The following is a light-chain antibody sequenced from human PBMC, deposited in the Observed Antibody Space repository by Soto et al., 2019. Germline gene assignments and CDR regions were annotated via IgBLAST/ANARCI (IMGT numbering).Light chain of an antibody. CDR3: QQSYSTPPS. CDR1: QSISSY. CDR2: AAS. J-gene: IGKJ4*01. V-gene: IGKV1-39*01. Sequence: DIQMTQSPSSLSASVGARVTITCRASQSISSYLNWYQQKPGKAPKLLIYAASSLQSGVPSRFSGSGSGTDFTLTISSLQPEYFATYYCQQSYSTPPSFGGGTKVEIK.